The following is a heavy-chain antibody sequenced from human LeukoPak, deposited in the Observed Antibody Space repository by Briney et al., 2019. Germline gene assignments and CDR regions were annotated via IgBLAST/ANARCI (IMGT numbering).Heavy chain of an antibody. CDR1: GFTFSSYA. D-gene: IGHD1-26*01. V-gene: IGHV3-30*18. CDR2: ISYDGSRE. Sequence: GGSLRLSCAASGFTFSSYAMSWVRQAPGKGLEWVAVISYDGSREYYADSVKGRFTISRDNSKNTLYLQMNSLRAEDTAVYYCAKSYRGIEYYFDYWGQGTLVTVSS. CDR3: AKSYRGIEYYFDY. J-gene: IGHJ4*02.